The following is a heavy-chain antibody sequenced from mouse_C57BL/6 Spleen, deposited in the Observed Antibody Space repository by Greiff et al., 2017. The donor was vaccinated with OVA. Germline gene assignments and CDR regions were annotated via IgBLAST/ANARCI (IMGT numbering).Heavy chain of an antibody. CDR1: GYTFTDYY. CDR3: ARSLRSFDY. J-gene: IGHJ2*01. Sequence: VQLKESGPELVKPGASVKIPCKASGYTFTDYYMDWVKQSPGKSLEWIGDINPTNGGTIYNQKFKGKATLTVDKSSSTAYMELRSLTSEDTAVYYCARSLRSFDYWGQGTTLTVSA. D-gene: IGHD1-1*01. V-gene: IGHV1-18*01. CDR2: INPTNGGT.